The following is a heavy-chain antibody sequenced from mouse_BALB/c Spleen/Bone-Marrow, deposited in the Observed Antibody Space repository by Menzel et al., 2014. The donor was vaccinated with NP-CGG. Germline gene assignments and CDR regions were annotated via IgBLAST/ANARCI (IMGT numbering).Heavy chain of an antibody. D-gene: IGHD5-1*01. Sequence: VQLQQSGAELVKPGASVKLSCKAYGYTFTSYYMYWVKQRPGQGLEWIGEINPSNGGTNFNEKFKSRATLTVDKSSSTAYMQLSSLTSEDSAVYYCTRLPHWGQGTSVTVSS. CDR2: INPSNGGT. CDR1: GYTFTSYY. V-gene: IGHV1S81*02. J-gene: IGHJ4*01. CDR3: TRLPH.